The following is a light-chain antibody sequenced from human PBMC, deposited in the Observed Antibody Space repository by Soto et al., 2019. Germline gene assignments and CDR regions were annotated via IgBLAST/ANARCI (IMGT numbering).Light chain of an antibody. CDR2: WGS. CDR3: MQALQTPWT. J-gene: IGKJ1*01. Sequence: DTVMAQPPLSLPGTAGEPASVSCRSSQILLHSNGYNYLDWYLQKPGQSPQLLIYWGSNRASGVPDRFSGSGSGTDFTLKISRVEAEDVGVYYCMQALQTPWTFGQGTKVDIK. V-gene: IGKV2-28*01. CDR1: QILLHSNGYNY.